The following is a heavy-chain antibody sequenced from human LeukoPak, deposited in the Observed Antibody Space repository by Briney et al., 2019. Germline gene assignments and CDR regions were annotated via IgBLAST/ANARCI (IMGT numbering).Heavy chain of an antibody. CDR2: IYYSGST. CDR3: ARAANYYDSSGPLGLGYFDY. D-gene: IGHD3-22*01. V-gene: IGHV4-31*03. CDR1: GGSISSGGYY. J-gene: IGHJ4*02. Sequence: SQTLSLTCTVSGGSISSGGYYWSWIRQHPGKGLEWIGYIYYSGSTYYNPSLKSRVTISVDTSKNQFSLKLSSVTAADTAVYYCARAANYYDSSGPLGLGYFDYWGQGTLVTVSS.